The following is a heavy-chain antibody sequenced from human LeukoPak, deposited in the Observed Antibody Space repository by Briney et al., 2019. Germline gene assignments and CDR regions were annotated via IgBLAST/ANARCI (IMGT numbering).Heavy chain of an antibody. J-gene: IGHJ6*02. CDR3: AKDPNDDYGDDYHYYGMDV. V-gene: IGHV3-23*01. Sequence: GGSLRLSCAASGFTFSSYAMSWVRQAPGKGLEWVSAISGSGGSTYYADSVKGRFTISRDNSKNTLYLQMNSLRAEDTAVYYCAKDPNDDYGDDYHYYGMDVWGQGTTVTVSS. CDR2: ISGSGGST. D-gene: IGHD4-17*01. CDR1: GFTFSSYA.